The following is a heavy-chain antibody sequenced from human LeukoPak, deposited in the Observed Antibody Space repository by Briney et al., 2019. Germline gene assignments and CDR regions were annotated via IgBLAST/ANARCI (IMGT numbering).Heavy chain of an antibody. J-gene: IGHJ6*02. V-gene: IGHV3-30-3*01. D-gene: IGHD5-18*01. CDR3: ARDRVDTAMATDYYYYGMDV. CDR1: GFTFTSYV. CDR2: ISYDGSNK. Sequence: GGSLRLSCAASGFTFTSYVMHWVRQAPGKGLEWVAVISYDGSNKYYADSVTGRFTISRDNSRNTLYLQMNSLRAEDTAVYYCARDRVDTAMATDYYYYGMDVWGQGTTVTVSS.